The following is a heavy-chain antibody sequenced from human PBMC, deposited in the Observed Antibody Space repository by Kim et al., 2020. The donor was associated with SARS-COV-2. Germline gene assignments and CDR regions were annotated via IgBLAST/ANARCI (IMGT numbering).Heavy chain of an antibody. CDR2: IYYSGST. CDR3: ARRKVVIRLDY. D-gene: IGHD3-16*01. CDR1: GGSISSSSYY. Sequence: SETLSLTCTVSGGSISSSSYYWGWIRQPPGKGLEWIGSIYYSGSTYYNPSLKSRVTISVDTSKNQFSLTLSSVTAADTAVYYCARRKVVIRLDYWGQGTLVTVSS. J-gene: IGHJ4*02. V-gene: IGHV4-39*01.